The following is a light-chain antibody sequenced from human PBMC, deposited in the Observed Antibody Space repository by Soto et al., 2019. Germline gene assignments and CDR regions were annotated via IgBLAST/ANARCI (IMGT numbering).Light chain of an antibody. CDR3: HQYYTTPQT. Sequence: VLTQSQSSLPVSLGERATVTCRSTQSVLDNSTNKSSLAWYQKKPGHPPKLLVHWASVGEAGVPDRFSGGGSGTDFTLTISSLQAEDVAVYYCHQYYTTPQTFGQGTQLEIK. J-gene: IGKJ2*01. V-gene: IGKV4-1*01. CDR1: QSVLDNSTNKSS. CDR2: WAS.